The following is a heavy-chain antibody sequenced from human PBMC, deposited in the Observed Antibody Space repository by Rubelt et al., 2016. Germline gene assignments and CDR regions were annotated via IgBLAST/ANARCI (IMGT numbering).Heavy chain of an antibody. CDR2: IYSGGST. CDR1: GGSISSSSYY. Sequence: LQLQESGPGLVKPSETLSLTCTVSGGSISSSSYYWGWIRQPPGKGLEWVSVIYSGGSTYYADSVKGRFTSSRYNSKNTLYLQMSSLRAEDTAVYYCARPHSSSDYYYYYGMDVWGQGTTVTVSS. V-gene: IGHV3-66*04. CDR3: ARPHSSSDYYYYYGMDV. J-gene: IGHJ6*02. D-gene: IGHD6-6*01.